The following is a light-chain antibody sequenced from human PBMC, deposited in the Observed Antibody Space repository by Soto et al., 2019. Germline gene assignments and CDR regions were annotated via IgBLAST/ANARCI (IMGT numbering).Light chain of an antibody. J-gene: IGLJ1*01. Sequence: QSVLTQPASVSGSPGQSITISCTGTSSAVGGYNYVSWSQQYPGKAPKPMIYHVSNRPSGVSNRFSGSKSGNSASLTISGLKAEEEADYYCSSYTSTSTYVFGTGTKLNV. CDR2: HVS. CDR1: SSAVGGYNY. V-gene: IGLV2-14*01. CDR3: SSYTSTSTYV.